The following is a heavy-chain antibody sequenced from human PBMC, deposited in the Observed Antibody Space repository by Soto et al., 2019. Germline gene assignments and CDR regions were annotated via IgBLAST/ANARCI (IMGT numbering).Heavy chain of an antibody. D-gene: IGHD2-15*01. V-gene: IGHV1-3*05. CDR1: GYTFTSYA. J-gene: IGHJ6*02. Sequence: QVQLVQSGAEEKKPGASVKVSCKASGYTFTSYAMHWVRQAPGQRLEWMGRINAGNGNTKYSQKFQGRVTITRDTSASTAYMELSSLRSEDTAVYYCAREDIVVVVAAKNYGMDVWGQGTTVTVSS. CDR3: AREDIVVVVAAKNYGMDV. CDR2: INAGNGNT.